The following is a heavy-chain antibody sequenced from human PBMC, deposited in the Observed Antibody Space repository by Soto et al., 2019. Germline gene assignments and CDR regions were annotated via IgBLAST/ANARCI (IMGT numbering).Heavy chain of an antibody. CDR1: GYTFTNYD. J-gene: IGHJ6*02. D-gene: IGHD1-7*01. Sequence: QVQLVQSGAEVKKPGASVKVSCRASGYTFTNYDMHWVRQAPGQGLEWMGIIHPIVGSTSYAKKFNGKVTLTTDTSTGRVYMELTSLSSADTAVYYGVREWNLLKDRPHPSYGLDDWGLGTEVIVS. V-gene: IGHV1-46*01. CDR3: VREWNLLKDRPHPSYGLDD. CDR2: IHPIVGST.